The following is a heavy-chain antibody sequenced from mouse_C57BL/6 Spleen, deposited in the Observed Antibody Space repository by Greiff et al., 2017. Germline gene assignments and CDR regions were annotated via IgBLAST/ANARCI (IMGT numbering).Heavy chain of an antibody. D-gene: IGHD2-2*01. J-gene: IGHJ3*01. Sequence: EVQLVESGGGLVQPGGSMKLSCVASGFTFSNYWMNWVRQSPEKGLEWVAQIRLKSDNYATHYAESVKGRFTISRDDSKSSVYLQMNNLRAEDTGIYYCTGGMVTRAWFAYWGQGTLVTVSA. CDR2: IRLKSDNYAT. CDR3: TGGMVTRAWFAY. CDR1: GFTFSNYW. V-gene: IGHV6-3*01.